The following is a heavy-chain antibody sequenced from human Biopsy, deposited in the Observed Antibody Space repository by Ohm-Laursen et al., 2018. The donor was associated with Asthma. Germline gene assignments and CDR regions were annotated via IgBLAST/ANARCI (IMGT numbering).Heavy chain of an antibody. CDR3: AKDIGSREDY. J-gene: IGHJ4*02. CDR1: GFAFGNYA. Sequence: SLRLSCTASGFAFGNYAMYWVRQAPGKGPEWVALISYDGREKGYVDSVKGRFTISRDNFRNTLYVEMSSLRPEDSATYYCAKDIGSREDYWGQGTLVTVSS. D-gene: IGHD5-24*01. CDR2: ISYDGREK. V-gene: IGHV3-30*18.